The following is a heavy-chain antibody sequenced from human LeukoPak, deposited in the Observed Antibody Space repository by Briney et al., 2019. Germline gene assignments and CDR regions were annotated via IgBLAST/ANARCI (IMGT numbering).Heavy chain of an antibody. CDR3: ARDYYYDSSGYYSALSFNWFDP. CDR1: GFTFSSYS. D-gene: IGHD3-22*01. V-gene: IGHV3-21*01. J-gene: IGHJ5*02. CDR2: ISSSSSYI. Sequence: GGSLRLSCAASGFTFSSYSMNWVRQAPGKGLEWVSSISSSSSYIYYADSVKGRFTISRDNAKNSLYLQMNSLRAEDTAVYYCARDYYYDSSGYYSALSFNWFDPWGQGTLVTVSS.